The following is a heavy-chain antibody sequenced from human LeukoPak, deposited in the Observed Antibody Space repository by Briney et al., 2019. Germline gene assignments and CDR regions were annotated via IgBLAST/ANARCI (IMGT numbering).Heavy chain of an antibody. CDR3: AKDSGGWSYAFDI. CDR2: ISWNSGSI. CDR1: GFTLDDYA. V-gene: IGHV3-9*03. J-gene: IGHJ3*02. D-gene: IGHD2-15*01. Sequence: GGSLRLSCAASGFTLDDYAMHWVRQAPGKGLEWVSGISWNSGSIGYADSVKGRFTISRDNAKNSLYLQMNSLRAEDMALYYCAKDSGGWSYAFDIWGQGTMVTVSS.